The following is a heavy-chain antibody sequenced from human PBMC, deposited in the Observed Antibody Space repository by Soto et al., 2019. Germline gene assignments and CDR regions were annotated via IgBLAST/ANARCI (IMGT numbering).Heavy chain of an antibody. Sequence: PGESLKISCKGSGYSITSYWLGWVRQIPWKGLEWIGIIYPGDSDTRESPSFQGQVTISADKSISTAYLQWSSLKSSDTALYYCAAWAAARLNWFEPWCQGALVHVSS. V-gene: IGHV5-51*01. CDR2: IYPGDSDT. J-gene: IGHJ5*02. CDR1: GYSITSYW. CDR3: AAWAAARLNWFEP. D-gene: IGHD6-6*01.